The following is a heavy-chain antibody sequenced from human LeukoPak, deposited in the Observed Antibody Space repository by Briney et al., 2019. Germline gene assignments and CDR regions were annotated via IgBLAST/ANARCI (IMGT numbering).Heavy chain of an antibody. Sequence: PSETPSLTCTVSGGSISSSSHYWGWIRQPPGKGLEWIGSIYYSGNTYYNPSLKSRVTISVDTSKNQFSLKLRSVTAADTAVYYCARFQLWLDEDYWGQGTLVTVSS. V-gene: IGHV4-39*07. CDR2: IYYSGNT. CDR3: ARFQLWLDEDY. CDR1: GGSISSSSHY. D-gene: IGHD6-19*01. J-gene: IGHJ4*02.